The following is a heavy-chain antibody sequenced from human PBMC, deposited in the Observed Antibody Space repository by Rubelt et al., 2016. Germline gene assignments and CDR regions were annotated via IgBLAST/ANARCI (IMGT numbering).Heavy chain of an antibody. D-gene: IGHD6-19*01. CDR3: ARRVRPVDYFDY. Sequence: GLVKPSQTLSLTCTVSGDSISGGSYYWSWIRQHPGKGLEWIGYIYYSGSTYYNPSLSSRVTISVDTSKNQLSLSLSSVTAADTAVYFCARRVRPVDYFDYWGQGALVTVSS. V-gene: IGHV4-31*03. J-gene: IGHJ4*02. CDR2: IYYSGST. CDR1: GDSISGGSYY.